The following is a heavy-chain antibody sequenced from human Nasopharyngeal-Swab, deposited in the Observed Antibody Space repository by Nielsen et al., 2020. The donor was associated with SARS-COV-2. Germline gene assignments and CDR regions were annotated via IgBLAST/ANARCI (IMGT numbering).Heavy chain of an antibody. CDR3: ARIPSLYSGSAPFDY. CDR2: IFYSGST. V-gene: IGHV4-39*01. D-gene: IGHD1-26*01. Sequence: PETLSLTCTVSAGSISSSSYYWSWIRQPPGKGLEWIGRIFYSGSTYYNPSLKSRFTISVNESKNQLSLRVSSVTAADTAVYYCARIPSLYSGSAPFDYWGRGTLVTVSS. CDR1: AGSISSSSYY. J-gene: IGHJ4*02.